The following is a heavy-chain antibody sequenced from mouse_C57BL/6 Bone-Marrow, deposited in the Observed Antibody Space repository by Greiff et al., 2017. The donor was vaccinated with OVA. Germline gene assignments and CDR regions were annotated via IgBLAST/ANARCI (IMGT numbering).Heavy chain of an antibody. CDR3: TRYYGSSYSAWFAY. CDR2: ISSGGDYI. D-gene: IGHD1-1*01. V-gene: IGHV5-9-1*02. CDR1: GFTFSSYA. J-gene: IGHJ3*01. Sequence: EVKLMESGEGLVKPGGSLKLSCAASGFTFSSYAMSWVRQTPEKRLEWVAYISSGGDYIYYADTVKGRFTISRDNARNTLYLQMSSLKSEDTAMYYCTRYYGSSYSAWFAYWGQGTLVTVSA.